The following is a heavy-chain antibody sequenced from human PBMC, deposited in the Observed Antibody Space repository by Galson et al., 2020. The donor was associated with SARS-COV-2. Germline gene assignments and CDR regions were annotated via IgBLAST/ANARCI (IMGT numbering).Heavy chain of an antibody. CDR1: DVTMTSYY. J-gene: IGHJ6*02. V-gene: IGHV4-59*01. CDR2: ISYSGST. CDR3: ARDPAPLYGDNYYYGMDV. D-gene: IGHD4-17*01. Sequence: ETSETLTLTCSASDVTMTSYYWSWIRQPPGKGLEWIGYISYSGSTNYNPSLRSRVTILVDMSRNQFPLKLSSVTDADTAIYYCARDPAPLYGDNYYYGMDVWGRGTTVTVSS.